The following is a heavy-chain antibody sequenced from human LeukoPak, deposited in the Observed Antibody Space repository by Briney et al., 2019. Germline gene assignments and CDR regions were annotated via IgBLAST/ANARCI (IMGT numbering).Heavy chain of an antibody. V-gene: IGHV4-61*02. CDR3: ATDAYYYGSGSYYAPFDY. CDR1: GGSISSGSYY. Sequence: SQTLSLTCTVSGGSISSGSYYWSWIRRPAGKGLEWIGRIYTSGSTNYNPSLKSRVTISVDTSKNQFSLKLSSVTAADTAVYYCATDAYYYGSGSYYAPFDYWGQGTLVTVSS. J-gene: IGHJ4*02. CDR2: IYTSGST. D-gene: IGHD3-10*01.